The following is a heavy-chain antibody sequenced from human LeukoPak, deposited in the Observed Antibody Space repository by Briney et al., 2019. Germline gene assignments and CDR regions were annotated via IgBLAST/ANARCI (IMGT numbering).Heavy chain of an antibody. Sequence: SGPTLVNPTQTLTLTCTFSGFSLRTTGAAVSWIRQPPGKALEWLALIYWDDDKRYSPSLKTRLTITKDTSKNRVVLTMANMDPVDTATYYCARRGSSNWGGYYFDYWGQGTLVTVSS. V-gene: IGHV2-5*02. D-gene: IGHD7-27*01. CDR1: GFSLRTTGAA. CDR3: ARRGSSNWGGYYFDY. CDR2: IYWDDDK. J-gene: IGHJ4*02.